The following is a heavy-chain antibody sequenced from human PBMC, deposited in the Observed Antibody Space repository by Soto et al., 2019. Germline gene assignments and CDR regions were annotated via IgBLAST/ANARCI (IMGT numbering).Heavy chain of an antibody. CDR1: GYTFTGYY. Sequence: ASVKVSCKASGYTFTGYYMHWVRQAPGQGPEWMGWINPNSGGTNYAQKFQGRVTMTRDTSISTAYMELSRLRSDDTAVYYCARSPLVYAYYYYGMDVWGQGTTVTVSS. J-gene: IGHJ6*02. CDR3: ARSPLVYAYYYYGMDV. CDR2: INPNSGGT. V-gene: IGHV1-2*02. D-gene: IGHD2-8*01.